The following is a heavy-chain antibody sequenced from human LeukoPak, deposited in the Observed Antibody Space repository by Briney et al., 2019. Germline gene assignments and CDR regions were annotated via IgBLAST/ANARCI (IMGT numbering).Heavy chain of an antibody. CDR3: ARRFHLRGLGDSAY. CDR2: INTDSGGT. D-gene: IGHD4-17*01. CDR1: GYSFNTYY. V-gene: IGHV1-2*02. Sequence: ASVKVSCKASGYSFNTYYMNWVRQAPGQGLEWLGWINTDSGGTNFAHKFLDRVTMTRDTSTSTAYMGLSSQRSEDIDVYYCARRFHLRGLGDSAYWGQGTLVTVSS. J-gene: IGHJ4*02.